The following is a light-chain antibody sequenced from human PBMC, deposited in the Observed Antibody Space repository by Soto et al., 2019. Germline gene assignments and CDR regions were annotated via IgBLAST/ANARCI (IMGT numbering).Light chain of an antibody. J-gene: IGLJ1*01. V-gene: IGLV2-14*01. CDR1: SSDVGGYNY. CDR3: SSYTNSNTLDYV. CDR2: EVS. Sequence: HSALTQPASVSGSPGQSITISCTGTSSDVGGYNYVSWYQHHPGKAPKLIIYEVSNRPSGVSNRFSGSKSGNTASLTISGLQAEDEADYYCSSYTNSNTLDYVFGTGTKLTVL.